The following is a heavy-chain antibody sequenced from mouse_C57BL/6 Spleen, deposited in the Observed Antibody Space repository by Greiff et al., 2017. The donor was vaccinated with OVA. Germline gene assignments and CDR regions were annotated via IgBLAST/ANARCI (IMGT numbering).Heavy chain of an antibody. CDR1: GYTFTDHT. D-gene: IGHD2-2*01. CDR3: ARPIYYGYEGGAMDY. Sequence: QVQLQQSDAVLVKPGASVKISCKVSGYTFTDHTIHWMKQRPEQGLEWIGYIYPRDGSTKYNEKFKGKATLTADKSSSTAYMQLNSLTSEDSAVYFCARPIYYGYEGGAMDYWGQGTSVTVSS. V-gene: IGHV1-78*01. CDR2: IYPRDGST. J-gene: IGHJ4*01.